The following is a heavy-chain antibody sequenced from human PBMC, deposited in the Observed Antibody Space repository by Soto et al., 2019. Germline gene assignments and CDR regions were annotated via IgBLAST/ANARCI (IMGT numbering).Heavy chain of an antibody. CDR3: ARLAPRTRSGYSNSYYGMDV. CDR2: MNPNSGNT. D-gene: IGHD6-13*01. CDR1: RYPLTIYA. V-gene: IGHV1-8*02. Sequence: GASVKVSCKASRYPLTIYAMHWVRQAPVRGLEWMGWMNPNSGNTGYAQQFQGRVDRTGHTSISTAYRELSSLRSEDTDVDYRARLAPRTRSGYSNSYYGMDVWGQGTTVTVSS. J-gene: IGHJ6*02.